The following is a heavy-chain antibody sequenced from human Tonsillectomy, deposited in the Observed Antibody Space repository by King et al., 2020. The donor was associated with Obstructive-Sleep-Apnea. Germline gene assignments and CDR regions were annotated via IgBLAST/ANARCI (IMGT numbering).Heavy chain of an antibody. J-gene: IGHJ4*02. V-gene: IGHV4-59*01. CDR3: TRGIGWYDWGY. CDR2: INSNDVST. D-gene: IGHD6-19*01. Sequence: QLQESGPGLVRPSETLSLTCTVSGGSMRGYFWNWIRQPPGKGLEWIGFINSNDVSTNYNSSLRTRVTIVVDSSKNQFSLKLTSLTAADTAVYYCTRGIGWYDWGYWGQGTLVTVSS. CDR1: GGSMRGYF.